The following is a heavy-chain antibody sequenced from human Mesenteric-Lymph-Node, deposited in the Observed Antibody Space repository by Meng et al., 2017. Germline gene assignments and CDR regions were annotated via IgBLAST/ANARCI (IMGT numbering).Heavy chain of an antibody. D-gene: IGHD5-12*01. Sequence: GESLKISCAASEFTFSSYWIHWVRQAPGKGLVWVSRINTDGSSTTYADSVKGRFTISRDNAKNTLYLQMNSLRAEDTAVYYCAREWGYERLYYYYGLDVWGQGTTVPSP. V-gene: IGHV3-74*01. CDR3: AREWGYERLYYYYGLDV. CDR1: EFTFSSYW. J-gene: IGHJ6*02. CDR2: INTDGSST.